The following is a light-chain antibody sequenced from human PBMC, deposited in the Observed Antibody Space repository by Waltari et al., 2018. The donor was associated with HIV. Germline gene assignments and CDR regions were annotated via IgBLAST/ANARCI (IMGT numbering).Light chain of an antibody. J-gene: IGLJ1*01. CDR1: SSDVGGSNY. CDR2: EVS. CDR3: SSYASSSTPYV. V-gene: IGLV2-14*01. Sequence: QSALTQPASVSGSPGQSITISCTGNSSDVGGSNYFSWYQQHPGKAPKLMIYEVSNRPSGFSNRFSGSKSGNTASLTISGLQAEDEADYYCSSYASSSTPYVFGTGTKVTVL.